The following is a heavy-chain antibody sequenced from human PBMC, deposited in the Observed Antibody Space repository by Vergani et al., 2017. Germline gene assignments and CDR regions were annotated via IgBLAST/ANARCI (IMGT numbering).Heavy chain of an antibody. Sequence: EVQLVESGGGLVQPGRSLRLSCAASGFTFDDYAMHWVRQAPGKGLEWVSGISWNSGSIGYADSVKGRFTISRDNAKNSLYLRMNSLRAEDTALYYCAKDQFETYYYDSSGYFKEAFDIWGQGTMVTVSS. CDR3: AKDQFETYYYDSSGYFKEAFDI. D-gene: IGHD3-22*01. J-gene: IGHJ3*02. CDR2: ISWNSGSI. V-gene: IGHV3-9*01. CDR1: GFTFDDYA.